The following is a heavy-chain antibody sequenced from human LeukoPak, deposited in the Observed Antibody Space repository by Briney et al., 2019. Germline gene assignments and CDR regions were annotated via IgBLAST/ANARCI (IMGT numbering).Heavy chain of an antibody. CDR2: IYYSGST. V-gene: IGHV4-59*08. CDR3: GRLRGAMTTVTSDFDY. J-gene: IGHJ4*02. CDR1: GGSISSYY. Sequence: SETLSLTCTVSGGSISSYYWSWIRQPPGKGLEWIGYIYYSGSTNYNPSLKSRVTISVDTSKNQFSLKLSSVTAADTAVYYCGRLRGAMTTVTSDFDYWGQGTLVTVSS. D-gene: IGHD4-17*01.